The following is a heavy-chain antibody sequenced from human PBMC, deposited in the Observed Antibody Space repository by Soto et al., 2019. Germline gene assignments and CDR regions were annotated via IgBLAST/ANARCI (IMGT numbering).Heavy chain of an antibody. CDR3: ARGEDLVVVVDEGCWFDP. CDR1: GFTFSSYW. V-gene: IGHV3-74*01. J-gene: IGHJ5*02. CDR2: INSDGSST. Sequence: EVQLVESGGGLVQPGGSLRLSCAASGFTFSSYWMHWVRQAPGKGLVWVSRINSDGSSTSYADSVKGRITISRDNAKNTLDLPMKSLRAEDTAVDYCARGEDLVVVVDEGCWFDPWGQGTLVTVSS. D-gene: IGHD2-15*01.